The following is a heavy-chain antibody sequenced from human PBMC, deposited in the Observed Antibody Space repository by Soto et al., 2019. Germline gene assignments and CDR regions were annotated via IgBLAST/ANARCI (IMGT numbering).Heavy chain of an antibody. V-gene: IGHV3-49*04. D-gene: IGHD4-17*01. CDR2: IRSKAYGGTT. CDR3: TRVDGDYDRYFDY. Sequence: PGGSLRLSCTASGFTFGDYAMSWVRQAPGKGLEWVGFIRSKAYGGTTEYAASVKGRFTISRDDSKSIAYLQMNSLKTEDTAVYYCTRVDGDYDRYFDYWGQGTLVTVSS. J-gene: IGHJ4*02. CDR1: GFTFGDYA.